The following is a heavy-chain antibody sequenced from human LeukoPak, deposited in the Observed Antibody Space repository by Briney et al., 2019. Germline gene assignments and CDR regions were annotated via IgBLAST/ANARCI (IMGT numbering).Heavy chain of an antibody. V-gene: IGHV3-23*01. CDR1: GFTFSSYA. J-gene: IGHJ4*02. CDR3: AKERITIFGVVPHFDY. Sequence: PEGSLRLSCAASGFTFSSYAMSWVRQAPGKGLEWVSAISGSGGSTYYADSVKGRFTISRDNSKNTLYLQMNSLRAEDTAVYYCAKERITIFGVVPHFDYWGQGTLVTVSS. CDR2: ISGSGGST. D-gene: IGHD3-3*01.